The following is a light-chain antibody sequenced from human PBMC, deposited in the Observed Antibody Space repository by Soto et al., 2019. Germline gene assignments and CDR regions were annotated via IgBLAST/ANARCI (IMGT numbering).Light chain of an antibody. CDR1: QSVSSSY. CDR3: QQYGSSPYT. J-gene: IGKJ2*01. Sequence: EIVLTQSPGTLSLSPGERATLSCRASQSVSSSYLAWYQQKPGQAPRLLIYCASSRATGIPDRFSGSGSGTDFTLTIRRLEAEDFAVYYCQQYGSSPYTFGEGTKLEIK. CDR2: CAS. V-gene: IGKV3-20*01.